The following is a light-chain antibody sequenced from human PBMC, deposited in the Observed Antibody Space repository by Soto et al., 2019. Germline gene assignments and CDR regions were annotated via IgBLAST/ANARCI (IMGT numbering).Light chain of an antibody. CDR2: DDD. V-gene: IGLV1-51*01. Sequence: QSLLTQPPSVSAAPGEKVTISCSGSTSNIGSHYVSWYQQFPRTAPKLLIYDDDRRPSGMPDRFSGSKSGTSATLGITGLQTGDEADYYCATWDSSLNVVLFGGGTKLTVL. J-gene: IGLJ2*01. CDR1: TSNIGSHY. CDR3: ATWDSSLNVVL.